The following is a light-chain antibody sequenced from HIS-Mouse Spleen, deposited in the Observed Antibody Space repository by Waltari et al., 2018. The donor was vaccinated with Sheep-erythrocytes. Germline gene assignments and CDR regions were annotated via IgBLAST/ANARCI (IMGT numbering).Light chain of an antibody. Sequence: QSALTQPRSVSGSPGQSVTIPCTGTSSDVGGYNYVSWYQQHPGKAPKLMIYDVSNRPSGVPHRFSGSKSGNTASLTISGLQAEDEADYYCCSYAGSYNHVFATGTKVTVL. CDR3: CSYAGSYNHV. CDR2: DVS. J-gene: IGLJ1*01. V-gene: IGLV2-11*01. CDR1: SSDVGGYNY.